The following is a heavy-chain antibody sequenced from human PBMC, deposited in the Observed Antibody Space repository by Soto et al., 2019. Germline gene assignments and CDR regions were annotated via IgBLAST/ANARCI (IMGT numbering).Heavy chain of an antibody. V-gene: IGHV3-23*01. J-gene: IGHJ4*02. Sequence: GGSLRRSCAAAGFTFSSYAVSWVLQAPGKGLEWVSAISGSGGSTYYADSVKGRFTLSRDNSKNTLYLQMNSLRAEDTAVYYCAKGSDFWSGYSTSPYFDYWRQGTLGSVSS. CDR3: AKGSDFWSGYSTSPYFDY. D-gene: IGHD3-3*01. CDR1: GFTFSSYA. CDR2: ISGSGGST.